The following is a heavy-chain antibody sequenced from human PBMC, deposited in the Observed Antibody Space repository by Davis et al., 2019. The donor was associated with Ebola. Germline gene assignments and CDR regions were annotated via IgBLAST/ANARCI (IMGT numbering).Heavy chain of an antibody. CDR1: GYTAGSDF. CDR3: ATRGP. D-gene: IGHD3-10*01. CDR2: SHSASGI. Sequence: GESLKISCVVSGYTAGSDFMFWARQAPGKGLEWLSMSHSASGIFYADSVRGRFTISADTSKNMLFLQMNNLRVDDTAVYYCATRGPWGQGTLVTVSS. J-gene: IGHJ5*02. V-gene: IGHV3-53*01.